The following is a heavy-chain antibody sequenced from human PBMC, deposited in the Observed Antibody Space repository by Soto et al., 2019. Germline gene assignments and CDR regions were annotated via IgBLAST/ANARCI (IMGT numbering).Heavy chain of an antibody. J-gene: IGHJ3*02. CDR1: TGSISDSYY. CDR2: VYYSWST. D-gene: IGHD3-22*01. Sequence: PSETLCLTCSASTGSISDSYYWSWSPQPKRGGLEGIGSVYYSWSTYYNPTLKSRVTIPVDTSKNHVCRRLSSVPATDTAVYYCARHHYDDSSSYCRHADTFESWAQGTMGTVSS. V-gene: IGHV4-39*01. CDR3: ARHHYDDSSSYCRHADTFES.